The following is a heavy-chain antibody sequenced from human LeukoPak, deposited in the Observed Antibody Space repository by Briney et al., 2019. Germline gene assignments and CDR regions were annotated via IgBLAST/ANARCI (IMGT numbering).Heavy chain of an antibody. CDR1: GGSIGSYY. D-gene: IGHD4/OR15-4a*01. CDR2: VYYTGST. CDR3: ARQRANYYFDY. V-gene: IGHV4-59*08. J-gene: IGHJ4*02. Sequence: PSETLSLTCTVSGGSIGSYYWSWIRQPPGKGLEWIGYVYYTGSTNYNPSLKSRVTTSIDTTKNQFPLKLSSVTAADTAVYYCARQRANYYFDYWGQGTLVTVSS.